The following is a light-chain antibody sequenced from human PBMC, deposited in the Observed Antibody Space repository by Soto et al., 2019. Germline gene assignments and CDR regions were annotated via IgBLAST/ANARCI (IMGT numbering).Light chain of an antibody. CDR3: QQYGSSPPYT. J-gene: IGKJ2*01. V-gene: IGKV3-20*01. Sequence: EVVLTQSPGTLSLSPGERATLSCRASQSVSNKYLAWYQQKPGQAPRLLIFGSSDRATGIPARFSGSGSGTDFTLTISSLEPEDFAVYYCQQYGSSPPYTFVQGTKLEIK. CDR1: QSVSNKY. CDR2: GSS.